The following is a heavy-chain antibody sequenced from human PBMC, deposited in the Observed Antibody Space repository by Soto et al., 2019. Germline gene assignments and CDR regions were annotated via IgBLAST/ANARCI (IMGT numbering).Heavy chain of an antibody. V-gene: IGHV3-21*01. D-gene: IGHD6-13*01. CDR1: GFTFSSYS. J-gene: IGHJ4*02. CDR2: ISSSGSNK. Sequence: GGSLRLSCAASGFTFSSYSMNWVRQAPGKGLEWVASISSSGSNKYYADSVKGRFTISRDNAKNTLYLQMNSLRAEDTAVYYCARDRSSSWSYFHYWGQGTLVTVSS. CDR3: ARDRSSSWSYFHY.